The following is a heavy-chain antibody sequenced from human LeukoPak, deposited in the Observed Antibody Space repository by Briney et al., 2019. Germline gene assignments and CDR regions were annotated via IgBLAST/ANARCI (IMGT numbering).Heavy chain of an antibody. CDR2: IYSGGST. J-gene: IGHJ4*02. V-gene: IGHV3-66*01. CDR3: ARGGSRYFHN. CDR1: GFIFSNAW. Sequence: GGSLRLSCAASGFIFSNAWMNWVRQAPGKGLEWVSVIYSGGSTYYADSVKGRFTISRDNSKNTLYLQMNSLRAEDTAVYYCARGGSRYFHNWGQGTLVTVST. D-gene: IGHD3-10*01.